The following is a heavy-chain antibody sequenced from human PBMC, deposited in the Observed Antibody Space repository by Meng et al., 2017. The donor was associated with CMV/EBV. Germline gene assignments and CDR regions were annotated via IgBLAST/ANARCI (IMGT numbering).Heavy chain of an antibody. V-gene: IGHV1-69*05. CDR1: GGTFSSYA. CDR2: SIPIFGTA. D-gene: IGHD2-15*01. Sequence: SVQVSCKAAGGTFSSYAISWVRHAPAQGREWMGGSIPIFGTANYAQKFQGRVTITTDESTSTAYMELSSLRSEDTAVYYCARDRGLYAVAATNLIHYFDYWGQGTLVTVSS. CDR3: ARDRGLYAVAATNLIHYFDY. J-gene: IGHJ4*02.